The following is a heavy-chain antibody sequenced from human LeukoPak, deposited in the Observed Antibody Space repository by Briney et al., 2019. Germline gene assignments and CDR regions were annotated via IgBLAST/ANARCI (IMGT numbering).Heavy chain of an antibody. Sequence: GASVKVSCKASGGTFSRYAISWVRQAPGLGLEWMGRIIPIFGTANYAQKFQGRATITTDESTSTAYMELSSLRSEDTAVYYCATPDYGDWGYAFDIWGQGTMVTVSS. D-gene: IGHD4-17*01. CDR2: IIPIFGTA. V-gene: IGHV1-69*05. J-gene: IGHJ3*02. CDR1: GGTFSRYA. CDR3: ATPDYGDWGYAFDI.